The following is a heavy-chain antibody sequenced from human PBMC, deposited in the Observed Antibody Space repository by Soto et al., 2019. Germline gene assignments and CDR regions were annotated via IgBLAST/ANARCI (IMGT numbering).Heavy chain of an antibody. V-gene: IGHV1-69*06. D-gene: IGHD3-22*01. Sequence: QVRLVQSEAEVKKPGSSVRVSCKASGGTFTSDATAWVRQARGQGLEWMGGVIPIFGKPSYTQKFQGRVTITADKSTSTVYMELSSLKSDDTAVYYCARCHFDNSGPGYLEFWGQGTLVTVS. CDR1: GGTFTSDA. CDR2: VIPIFGKP. CDR3: ARCHFDNSGPGYLEF. J-gene: IGHJ4*02.